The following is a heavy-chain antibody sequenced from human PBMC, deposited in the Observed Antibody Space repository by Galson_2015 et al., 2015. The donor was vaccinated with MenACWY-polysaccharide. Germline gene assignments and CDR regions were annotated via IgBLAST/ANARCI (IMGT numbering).Heavy chain of an antibody. Sequence: SVKVSCKASGYTFTSYGISWVRQAPGQGLEWMGWISAYNGNTNYAQKLQGRVTMTTDTSTSTAYMELRSLRSDDTAVYYCARDHCSSSSLPFFYFYFGMDVWGQRTPVTVS. V-gene: IGHV1-18*01. D-gene: IGHD2-2*01. CDR2: ISAYNGNT. CDR3: ARDHCSSSSLPFFYFYFGMDV. J-gene: IGHJ6*02. CDR1: GYTFTSYG.